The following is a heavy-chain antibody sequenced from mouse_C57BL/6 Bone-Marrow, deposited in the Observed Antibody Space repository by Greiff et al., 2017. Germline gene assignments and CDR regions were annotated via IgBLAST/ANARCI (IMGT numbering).Heavy chain of an antibody. Sequence: VPLQQPGAELVKPGASVKLSCKASGYTFTSYWMQWVKQRPGQGLEWIGEIDPSDSYTNSNQKFKGKATLTVDTSSRTASKQIRHLTSADSSVYYCARKGYSGSSPFAYWGQRTLVTGSA. CDR3: ARKGYSGSSPFAY. V-gene: IGHV1-50*01. CDR2: IDPSDSYT. CDR1: GYTFTSYW. J-gene: IGHJ3*01. D-gene: IGHD1-1*01.